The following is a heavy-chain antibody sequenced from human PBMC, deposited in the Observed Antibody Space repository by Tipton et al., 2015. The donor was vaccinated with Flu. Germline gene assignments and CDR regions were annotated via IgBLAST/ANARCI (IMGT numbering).Heavy chain of an antibody. D-gene: IGHD3-22*01. Sequence: LRLSCSVSGDSIGSDYYWAWIRQPPGKGLEWIGEIYHSGTPNYNPSLKTRVTISLDKSKNRFSLRLSSVTAADTAVYYCARADNSGYYGWPYYFDYWGQGTLVTVSS. V-gene: IGHV4/OR15-8*01. J-gene: IGHJ4*02. CDR1: GDSIGSDYY. CDR3: ARADNSGYYGWPYYFDY. CDR2: IYHSGTP.